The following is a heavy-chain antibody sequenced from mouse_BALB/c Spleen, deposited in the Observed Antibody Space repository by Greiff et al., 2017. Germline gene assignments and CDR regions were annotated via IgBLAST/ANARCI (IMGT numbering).Heavy chain of an antibody. J-gene: IGHJ3*01. CDR2: ISDGGST. CDR1: GFTFSDYY. CDR3: ARDEGFMITTRGFAY. D-gene: IGHD2-4*01. V-gene: IGHV5-4*02. Sequence: EVHLVESGGGLVKPGGSLKLSCAASGFTFSDYYMYWVRQTPEKRLEWVATISDGGSTYYPDSVKGRFTISRDNAKNTLYLQMSSLKSEDTAMYYCARDEGFMITTRGFAYWGQGTLVTVSA.